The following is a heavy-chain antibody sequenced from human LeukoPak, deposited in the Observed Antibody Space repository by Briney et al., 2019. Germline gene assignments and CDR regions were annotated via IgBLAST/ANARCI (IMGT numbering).Heavy chain of an antibody. CDR3: ARMGRANSSSWPYYFDY. V-gene: IGHV4-38-2*02. J-gene: IGHJ4*02. CDR1: GYSISSGYY. D-gene: IGHD6-13*01. CDR2: IYHSGST. Sequence: PSETLSLTCTVSGYSISSGYYWGWIRQPPGEGLEWIGSIYHSGSTYYNPSPKSRVTISVDTSKNQFSLKLSSVTAADTAVYYCARMGRANSSSWPYYFDYWGQGTLVTVSS.